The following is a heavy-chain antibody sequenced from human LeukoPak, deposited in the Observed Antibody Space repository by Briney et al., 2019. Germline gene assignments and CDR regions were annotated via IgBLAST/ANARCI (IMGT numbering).Heavy chain of an antibody. CDR2: ISWNSGSI. V-gene: IGHV3-9*01. CDR3: AKDMGGRSGSYSYGMDV. D-gene: IGHD1-26*01. CDR1: GFTLDDYA. J-gene: IGHJ6*02. Sequence: GGSLRLSCAASGFTLDDYAMHWVRQAPGKGLEWVSGISWNSGSIGYADSVKGRFTISRDNAKNSRYLQMNSLRAEDTALYYCAKDMGGRSGSYSYGMDVWGQGTTVTVSS.